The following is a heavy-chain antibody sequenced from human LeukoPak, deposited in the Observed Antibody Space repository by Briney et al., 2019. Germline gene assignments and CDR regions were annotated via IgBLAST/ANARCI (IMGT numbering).Heavy chain of an antibody. Sequence: GGSLRLSCAASGFTFNDYYMSWIRQAPGKGLEWLSYINIGGTNTHYADSVKGRFTISRDNAKKPLYLEMNNLRAEDTAVYYCATDGAGFDTWGQGVLVTVSS. V-gene: IGHV3-11*01. J-gene: IGHJ5*02. CDR3: ATDGAGFDT. CDR1: GFTFNDYY. CDR2: INIGGTNT.